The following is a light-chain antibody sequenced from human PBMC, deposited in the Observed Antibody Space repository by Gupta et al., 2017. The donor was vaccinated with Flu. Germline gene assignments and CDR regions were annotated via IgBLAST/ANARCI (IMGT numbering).Light chain of an antibody. V-gene: IGKV1-5*03. CDR3: QQYNSNTRT. Sequence: GERATISCRASQSVTSRLAWYQQKPGQAPKLLIYGASSIESGIPARFSGSGSGTEFTLTISSLQPEDFAVYYCQQYNSNTRTFGEGTKLEIK. CDR2: GAS. J-gene: IGKJ1*01. CDR1: QSVTSR.